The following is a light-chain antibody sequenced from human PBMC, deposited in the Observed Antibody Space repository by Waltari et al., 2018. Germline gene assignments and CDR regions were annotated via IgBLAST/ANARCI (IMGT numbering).Light chain of an antibody. Sequence: QSALTQPASVSGSPGQSITISCTGTSSDVGSYNLVSWYQQHPGKVPKLMIYEVSKRPSGVSNRFSGSKSGNTASLTISGLQAEDEADYYCCSYAGLVVFGGGTKLTVL. V-gene: IGLV2-23*02. J-gene: IGLJ2*01. CDR3: CSYAGLVV. CDR1: SSDVGSYNL. CDR2: EVS.